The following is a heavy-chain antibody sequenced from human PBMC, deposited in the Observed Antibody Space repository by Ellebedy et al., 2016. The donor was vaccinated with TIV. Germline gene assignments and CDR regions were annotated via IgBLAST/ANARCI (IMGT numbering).Heavy chain of an antibody. D-gene: IGHD1-26*01. CDR1: GYSISSGYY. V-gene: IGHV4-38-2*02. CDR2: IYHSGST. J-gene: IGHJ3*02. Sequence: MPGGSLRLSCTVSGYSISSGYYWGWIRQPPGKGLEWIGSIYHSGSTYYNPSLKSRVTIAVDTSKNQFSLKLSSVTAADTAVYYCARLLPLQRGIVGFTEKNAFDIWGQGTMVTVSS. CDR3: ARLLPLQRGIVGFTEKNAFDI.